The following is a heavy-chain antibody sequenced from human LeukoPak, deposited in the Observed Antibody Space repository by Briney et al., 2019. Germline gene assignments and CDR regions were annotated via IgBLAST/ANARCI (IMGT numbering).Heavy chain of an antibody. Sequence: GGSLRLSCTASGFTFRIYWMSWVRQAPGRGLEGVAMLNEDGSNKYYVDAVKGRFTISRDNAKNSLYLQMNSLRAEDTAAYYCAISVVRPAPFDFWGQGTLVTVSS. D-gene: IGHD2-15*01. CDR3: AISVVRPAPFDF. CDR1: GFTFRIYW. V-gene: IGHV3-7*01. J-gene: IGHJ4*02. CDR2: LNEDGSNK.